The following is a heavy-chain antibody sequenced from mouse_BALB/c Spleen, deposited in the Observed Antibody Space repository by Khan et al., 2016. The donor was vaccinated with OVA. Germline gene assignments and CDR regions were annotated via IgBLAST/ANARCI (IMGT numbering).Heavy chain of an antibody. CDR2: MISSGCT. Sequence: EVQLQESGPSLVQPSQTLSLTCSVTGDSISSGYWSWIWKFPGNKLEYMGYMISSGCTYYNPSLKSRISITRHTSKNQYYLQLNSVTTEDTATYYCARSTYRYAFAYWGQGTLVTVSA. D-gene: IGHD2-14*01. V-gene: IGHV3-8*02. CDR3: ARSTYRYAFAY. CDR1: GDSISSGY. J-gene: IGHJ3*01.